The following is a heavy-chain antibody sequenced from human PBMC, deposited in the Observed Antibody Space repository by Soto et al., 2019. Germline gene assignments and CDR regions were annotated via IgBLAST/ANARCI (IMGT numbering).Heavy chain of an antibody. CDR2: IYWDDDK. J-gene: IGHJ4*02. Sequence: GSGPTLVNPTQTLTLTCTFSGFSFSSSGVGVGWIRQPPGKALEWLALIYWDDDKRYSPSLKSRLTITKDTSKNQVVLTMTNMGPVDTATYYCAHARLAYFDWSLQTRYDYWGQGTLVTVSS. V-gene: IGHV2-5*02. CDR1: GFSFSSSGVG. D-gene: IGHD3-9*01. CDR3: AHARLAYFDWSLQTRYDY.